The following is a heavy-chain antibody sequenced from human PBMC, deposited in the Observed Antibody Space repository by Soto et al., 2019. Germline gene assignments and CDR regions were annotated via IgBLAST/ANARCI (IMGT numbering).Heavy chain of an antibody. CDR1: GYSFTSYG. J-gene: IGHJ4*02. Sequence: ASVKVSCKASGYSFTSYGISWVRRAPGQGLEWMGWINAYNGNTNYAQMLQGRVTMTTDTFTRTVYMEMRSLRSDDTAVYYCARDSEGANFFAYWGQGTQVTVSS. V-gene: IGHV1-18*01. CDR3: ARDSEGANFFAY. D-gene: IGHD1-26*01. CDR2: INAYNGNT.